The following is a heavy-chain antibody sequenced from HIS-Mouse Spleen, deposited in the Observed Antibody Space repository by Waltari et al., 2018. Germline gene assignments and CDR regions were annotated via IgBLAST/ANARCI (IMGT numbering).Heavy chain of an antibody. Sequence: QLQLHESGPGLVKPSETLSLTCTVSGGSISSSSYYWGWIRQPPGQGLEWIGSIYYSGGTYYNPSLKGRVTISVDTSKNQFSRKLSSVTAADTAVYYCAREIPYSSSWYDWYFDLWGRGTLVTVSS. V-gene: IGHV4-39*07. CDR1: GGSISSSSYY. D-gene: IGHD6-13*01. J-gene: IGHJ2*01. CDR3: AREIPYSSSWYDWYFDL. CDR2: IYYSGGT.